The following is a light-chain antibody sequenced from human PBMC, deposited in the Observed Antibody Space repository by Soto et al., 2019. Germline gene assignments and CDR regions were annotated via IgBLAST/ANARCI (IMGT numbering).Light chain of an antibody. CDR2: GAS. V-gene: IGKV3-20*01. J-gene: IGKJ5*01. CDR1: QSVSSSY. Sequence: EIVLTQSPGTLSLSPGERATLSCRASQSVSSSYLAWYQQKPGQAPRLLIYGASTRATGIPDRFSGRGSGTDITLTISRLEPEDFAVYYCQQYGSALITFGQGTRLDIK. CDR3: QQYGSALIT.